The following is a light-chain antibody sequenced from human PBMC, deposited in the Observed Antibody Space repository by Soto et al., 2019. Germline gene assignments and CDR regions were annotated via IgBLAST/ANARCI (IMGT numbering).Light chain of an antibody. Sequence: EIVLTQSPATLSVSPGERVTLSCRASQSVDINVAWYQQKPGQAPRLLIYGASTRATDMPGRFSGRGAGAEFTLTISSLQSEDFAVYYCQQYRSWPRTFGQGTKVDIK. CDR3: QQYRSWPRT. CDR2: GAS. J-gene: IGKJ1*01. CDR1: QSVDIN. V-gene: IGKV3-15*01.